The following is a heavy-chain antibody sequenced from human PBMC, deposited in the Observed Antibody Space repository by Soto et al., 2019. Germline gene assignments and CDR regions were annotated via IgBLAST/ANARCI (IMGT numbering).Heavy chain of an antibody. D-gene: IGHD4-17*01. Sequence: SETLSLTCTVSGGSISSSSYYWGWIRQPPGKGLEWIGSIYYSGSTYYNPSLKSRVTISVDTSKNQFSLKLSSVTAADTAVYYCARPGDYGDYEMAEYFQHWGQGTLVTVSS. CDR3: ARPGDYGDYEMAEYFQH. J-gene: IGHJ1*01. CDR1: GGSISSSSYY. CDR2: IYYSGST. V-gene: IGHV4-39*01.